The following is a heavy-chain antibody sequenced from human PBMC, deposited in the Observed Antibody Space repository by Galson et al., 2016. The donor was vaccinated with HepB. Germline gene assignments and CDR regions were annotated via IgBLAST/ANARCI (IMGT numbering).Heavy chain of an antibody. CDR2: IMPVFGTP. V-gene: IGHV1-69*06. Sequence: SVKVSCKASGGTFNSYAISWVRQAPGQGLEWMGGIMPVFGTPNYAQKFQGRVTITADKPTNTAYMELSSLRSEDTAVYYCVGDQGYFGGGSSYSVEYWGQGTLVIVSS. CDR1: GGTFNSYA. CDR3: VGDQGYFGGGSSYSVEY. J-gene: IGHJ4*02. D-gene: IGHD2-15*01.